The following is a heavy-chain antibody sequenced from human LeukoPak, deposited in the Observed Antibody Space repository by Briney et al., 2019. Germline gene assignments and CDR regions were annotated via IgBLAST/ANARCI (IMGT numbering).Heavy chain of an antibody. J-gene: IGHJ5*02. CDR3: ARVGITIFGVVYPFDP. CDR1: GGSISSYY. D-gene: IGHD3-3*01. CDR2: IYYSGST. V-gene: IGHV4-59*01. Sequence: SETLSLTCTVSGGSISSYYWSWIRQPPGKGLEWIGYIYYSGSTNYNPSLKSRVTISVDTSKNQFSLKLSSVTAADTAVYYCARVGITIFGVVYPFDPWGQGTLVTVSS.